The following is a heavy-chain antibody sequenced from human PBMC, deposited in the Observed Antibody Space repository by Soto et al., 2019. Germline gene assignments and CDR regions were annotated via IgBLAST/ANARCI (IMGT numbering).Heavy chain of an antibody. CDR1: GFTFSNAW. CDR2: IKSKTDGGTT. V-gene: IGHV3-15*01. CDR3: TTVLGYCSGGSCYPRESYYMDV. D-gene: IGHD2-15*01. J-gene: IGHJ6*03. Sequence: EVPLVESGGGLVKPGGSLRLSCATSGFTFSNAWMSWVRQAPGKGLEWVGRIKSKTDGGTTDYAAPVKGRFTISRDDSKNTLYLQMNSLKTEDTAVYYCTTVLGYCSGGSCYPRESYYMDVWGKGTTVTVSS.